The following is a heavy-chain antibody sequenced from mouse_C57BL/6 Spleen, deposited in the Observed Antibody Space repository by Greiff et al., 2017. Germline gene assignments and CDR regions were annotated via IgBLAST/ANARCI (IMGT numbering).Heavy chain of an antibody. V-gene: IGHV5-17*01. CDR3: AREVYYYGSSPGYFDV. Sequence: EVQRVESGGGLVKPGGSLKLSCAASGFTFSDYGMHWVRQAPEKGLEWVAYISSGSSTIYYADTVKGRFTISRDNAKNTLFLQMTSLRSEDTAMYYCAREVYYYGSSPGYFDVWGTGTTVTVSS. CDR2: ISSGSSTI. CDR1: GFTFSDYG. J-gene: IGHJ1*03. D-gene: IGHD1-1*01.